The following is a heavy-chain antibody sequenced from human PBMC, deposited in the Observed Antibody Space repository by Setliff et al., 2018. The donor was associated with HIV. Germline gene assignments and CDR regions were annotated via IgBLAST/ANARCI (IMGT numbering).Heavy chain of an antibody. CDR1: GGSISSYY. J-gene: IGHJ4*01. D-gene: IGHD2-8*01. Sequence: PSETLSLTCTVSGGSISSYYWSWIRQPPGKGLEWIGYIYYSGRTNYNPSLTSRVTISVDTSKNQFSLKLSSVTAADTAVYYCARGAPYCNHGICHLFDYWGHGNLVTVSS. CDR2: IYYSGRT. CDR3: ARGAPYCNHGICHLFDY. V-gene: IGHV4-59*12.